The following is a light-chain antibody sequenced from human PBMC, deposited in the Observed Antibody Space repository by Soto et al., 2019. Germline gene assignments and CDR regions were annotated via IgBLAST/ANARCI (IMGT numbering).Light chain of an antibody. CDR3: QQYHDWPPYT. Sequence: EIVMTQSPATLSVSPGERATLSCRASQSVSVNLAWYQQKPGQAPRLLIYAASTRATGIPARFSGSGSETEFSLTIRSLQSEDFAVYYCQQYHDWPPYTFGQGTKLEIK. CDR2: AAS. CDR1: QSVSVN. V-gene: IGKV3-15*01. J-gene: IGKJ2*01.